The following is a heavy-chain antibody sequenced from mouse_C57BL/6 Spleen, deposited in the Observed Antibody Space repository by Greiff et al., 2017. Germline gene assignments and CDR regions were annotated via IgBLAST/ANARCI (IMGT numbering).Heavy chain of an antibody. V-gene: IGHV14-3*01. CDR1: GFNIKDDY. CDR3: ARSIYYDYEDYAMDY. D-gene: IGHD2-4*01. J-gene: IGHJ4*01. Sequence: EVQLQQSGAELVRPGASVKLSCTASGFNIKDDYMHWVKQRPEQGLEWIGRIDPANGNTKYAPKFQGKATITADTSSNTAYLQLSSLTSEDTAIYYCARSIYYDYEDYAMDYWGQGTSVTVSS. CDR2: IDPANGNT.